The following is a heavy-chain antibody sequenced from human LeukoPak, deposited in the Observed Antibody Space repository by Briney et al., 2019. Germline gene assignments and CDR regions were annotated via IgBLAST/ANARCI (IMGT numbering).Heavy chain of an antibody. CDR3: VREYYGQLY. V-gene: IGHV3-74*01. CDR2: INDAGSDT. CDR1: GFTVNC. J-gene: IGHJ4*02. D-gene: IGHD3-10*01. Sequence: ESLKISCAASGFTVNCMQWVRQAPGKGLVWVSHINDAGSDTKYADSVKGRFTISRDNAKNTLYLQMNSLRAEDTAMYYCVREYYGQLYWGQGTRVTVYS.